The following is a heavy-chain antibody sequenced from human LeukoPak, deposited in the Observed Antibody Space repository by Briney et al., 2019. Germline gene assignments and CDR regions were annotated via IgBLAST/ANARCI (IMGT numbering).Heavy chain of an antibody. CDR2: ISGNNDNP. CDR3: ARDGTSTDDY. CDR1: GYTFTVYY. J-gene: IGHJ4*02. D-gene: IGHD2-2*01. V-gene: IGHV1-18*04. Sequence: GASVKVSCKTSGYTFTVYYMHWVRQAPGQGLEWMGWISGNNDNPNYGQKFQGRFTVTTDSSTSTAYMELRNLRFDDTAVYYCARDGTSTDDYWGQGTLVTVSS.